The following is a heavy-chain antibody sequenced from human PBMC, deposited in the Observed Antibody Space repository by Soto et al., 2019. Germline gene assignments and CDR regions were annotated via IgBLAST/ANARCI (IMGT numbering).Heavy chain of an antibody. CDR1: GYTFTSYD. J-gene: IGHJ4*02. D-gene: IGHD6-19*01. CDR2: MNPNTGNT. CDR3: ASERAVAGFDY. V-gene: IGHV1-8*01. Sequence: QVQLVQSGAEVKKPGASVKVSCKASGYTFTSYDINWVRQATGQGLEWMGWMNPNTGNTGDAQNFQGRVTMTRNTSITTAYMELSGLRSEDTAVYYCASERAVAGFDYWGQGTLVTVSS.